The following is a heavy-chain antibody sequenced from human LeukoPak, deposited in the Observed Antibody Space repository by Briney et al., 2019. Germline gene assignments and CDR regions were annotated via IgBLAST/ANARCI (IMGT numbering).Heavy chain of an antibody. CDR2: IYYTGST. V-gene: IGHV4-59*01. J-gene: IGHJ4*02. CDR1: GSSISGYY. CDR3: ARGLLVGNTGYYFDY. D-gene: IGHD5-12*01. Sequence: SETLSLTCTVSGSSISGYYWTWIRQPPGKGLEWIGYIYYTGSTNYHPSLKSRVTLSVDTSKKQFSLKLNSVTAADTAVYFCARGLLVGNTGYYFDYWGQGTPVTVSS.